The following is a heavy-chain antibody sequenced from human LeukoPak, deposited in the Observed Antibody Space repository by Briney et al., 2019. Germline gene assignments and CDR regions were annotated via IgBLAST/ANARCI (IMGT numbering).Heavy chain of an antibody. V-gene: IGHV3-7*01. Sequence: PGGSLRLSCAASGFTFSSYWMSWVRQAPGKGLEWVANIKQDGSEKYYVDSVKGRFTISRDNAKNSLYLQMNSLRAEDTAVYYCARDLGIVGALDAFDIWGQGTMVTVSS. D-gene: IGHD1-26*01. CDR1: GFTFSSYW. CDR3: ARDLGIVGALDAFDI. J-gene: IGHJ3*02. CDR2: IKQDGSEK.